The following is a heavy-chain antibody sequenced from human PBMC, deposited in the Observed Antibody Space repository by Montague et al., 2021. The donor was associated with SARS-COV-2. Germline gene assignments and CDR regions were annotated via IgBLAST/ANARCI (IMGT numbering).Heavy chain of an antibody. CDR1: GFSLSTSGMC. Sequence: PALVKPTQTLTLTCTFSGFSLSTSGMCVSWIRQPPGKALEWLALIDWDDDKYYSTSLKTRLTISKDTSKNQVVLTMTNMDPVDTATYYCARTLHDILIGYYSFDYWGQGTLVTVSS. J-gene: IGHJ4*02. CDR3: ARTLHDILIGYYSFDY. CDR2: IDWDDDK. V-gene: IGHV2-70*01. D-gene: IGHD3-9*01.